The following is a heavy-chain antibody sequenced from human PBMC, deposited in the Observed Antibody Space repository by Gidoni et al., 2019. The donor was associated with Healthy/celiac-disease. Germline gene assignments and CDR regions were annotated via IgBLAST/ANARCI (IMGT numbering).Heavy chain of an antibody. CDR3: ARDSILSYYYGMDV. Sequence: EVQLLESGGGLVQPGGSLRLSCAASGFTVSSNYLSWGRQAPGKGLEWVSVIYSGGSTYYADSVKGRFTISRDNSKNTLYLQMNSLRAEDTAVYYCARDSILSYYYGMDVWGQGTTVTVSS. D-gene: IGHD2-15*01. CDR2: IYSGGST. V-gene: IGHV3-66*02. J-gene: IGHJ6*02. CDR1: GFTVSSNY.